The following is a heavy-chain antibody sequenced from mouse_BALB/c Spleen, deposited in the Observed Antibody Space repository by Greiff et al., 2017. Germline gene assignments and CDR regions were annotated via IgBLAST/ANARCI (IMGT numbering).Heavy chain of an antibody. CDR2: IWGDGST. V-gene: IGHV2-6-7*01. J-gene: IGHJ4*01. CDR3: ARGTTVVGYYYAMDY. CDR1: GFSLTGYG. Sequence: VQLKESGPGLVAPSQSLSITCTVSGFSLTGYGVNWVRQPPGKGLEWLGMIWGDGSTDYNSALKSRLSISKDNSKSQVFLKMNSLQTDDTARYYCARGTTVVGYYYAMDYWGQGTSVTVSS. D-gene: IGHD1-1*01.